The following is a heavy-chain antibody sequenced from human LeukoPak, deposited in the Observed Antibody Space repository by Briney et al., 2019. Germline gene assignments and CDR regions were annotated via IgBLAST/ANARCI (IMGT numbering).Heavy chain of an antibody. J-gene: IGHJ3*02. CDR2: IYHSGTT. CDR3: ARSSSGWYGGDAFDI. V-gene: IGHV4-38-2*01. Sequence: SETLSLTCAVSGYSISSGYYWGWIRQPPGKGLEWIGSIYHSGTTYYNPSLKSRVTISVDTSKNQFSLKLSSVTAADTAVYYCARSSSGWYGGDAFDIWGQGTMVTVSS. CDR1: GYSISSGYY. D-gene: IGHD6-19*01.